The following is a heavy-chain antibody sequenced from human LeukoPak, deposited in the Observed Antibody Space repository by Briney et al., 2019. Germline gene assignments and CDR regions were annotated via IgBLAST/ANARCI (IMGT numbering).Heavy chain of an antibody. CDR1: GFTFSSYA. Sequence: GGSLRLSCAASGFTFSSYAMHWVRQAPGKGLEWVAVISYDGSNKYYADSVKGRFTISRDNSKNTLYLQMNSLRAEDTAVYYCARDPGHMVRGRFDYWGQGTLVTVSS. J-gene: IGHJ4*02. V-gene: IGHV3-30-3*01. CDR3: ARDPGHMVRGRFDY. CDR2: ISYDGSNK. D-gene: IGHD3-10*01.